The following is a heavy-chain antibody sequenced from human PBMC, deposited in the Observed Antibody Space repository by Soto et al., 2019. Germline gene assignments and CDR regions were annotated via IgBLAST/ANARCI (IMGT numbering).Heavy chain of an antibody. V-gene: IGHV1-18*01. J-gene: IGHJ4*02. CDR1: GYTFSSYG. D-gene: IGHD2-2*01. Sequence: ASVKVSCKASGYTFSSYGISWVRQAPGQGLEWLGWISAYNGNTHYAQKFQGRVTMTTDTSTYTAYMELRSLRSDDTAVYYCARDRCVVVPIPIPGLVTFGDWGEGAGVSVPS. CDR2: ISAYNGNT. CDR3: ARDRCVVVPIPIPGLVTFGD.